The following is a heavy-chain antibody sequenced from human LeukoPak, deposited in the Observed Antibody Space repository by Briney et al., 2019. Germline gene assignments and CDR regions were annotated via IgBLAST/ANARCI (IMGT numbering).Heavy chain of an antibody. D-gene: IGHD3-22*01. CDR3: ARVRSGYYMDY. V-gene: IGHV3-48*04. CDR2: ISSSSSTI. CDR1: GFTFSSYS. Sequence: GSLRLSCAASGFTFSSYSMNWVRQAPGKGLEWVSYISSSSSTIYYADSVKGRFTISRDNAKNSLFLQMNSLRAEDTAVYYCARVRSGYYMDYWGQGTLVTVSS. J-gene: IGHJ4*02.